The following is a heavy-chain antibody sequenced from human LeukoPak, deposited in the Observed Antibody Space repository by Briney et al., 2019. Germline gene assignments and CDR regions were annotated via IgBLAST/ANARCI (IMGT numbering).Heavy chain of an antibody. CDR1: GFTFSHYA. J-gene: IGHJ4*02. Sequence: PGGSLRLSCAASGFTFSHYAMHWVRQAPGKGLEWVALISYDGSNKYYADSMKGRFTISRDNSKNTLYLQMNSLRAEDTAVYYCVIDLGDDYTIRFYFDYWGQGTLVTVSS. V-gene: IGHV3-30-3*01. CDR2: ISYDGSNK. D-gene: IGHD5-24*01. CDR3: VIDLGDDYTIRFYFDY.